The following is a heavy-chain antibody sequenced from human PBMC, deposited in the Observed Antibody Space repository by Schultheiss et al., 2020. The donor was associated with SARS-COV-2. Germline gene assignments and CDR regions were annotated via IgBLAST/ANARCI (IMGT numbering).Heavy chain of an antibody. CDR2: ISSSSSYI. V-gene: IGHV3-21*01. CDR3: AREDSSGSPLDY. CDR1: GFTFSSYS. J-gene: IGHJ4*02. D-gene: IGHD3-22*01. Sequence: GSLRLSCAASGFTFSSYSMNWVRQAPGKGLEWVSSISSSSSYIYYADSVKGRFTISRDNAKNSLYLQMNSLRAEDTAVYYCAREDSSGSPLDYWGQGTLVTVSS.